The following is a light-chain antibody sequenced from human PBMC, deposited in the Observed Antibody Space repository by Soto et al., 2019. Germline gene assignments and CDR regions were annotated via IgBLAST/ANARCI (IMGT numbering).Light chain of an antibody. V-gene: IGKV1D-16*01. CDR3: QQYNSYPLT. CDR2: AAS. Sequence: DIQMTQSPSSLSASVGDRITITCRASQVINSWLAWYQQKPEKAPKSLIYAASSLQRGVPSRFSGSGSETDFTLTIRNLQPEDFGTYFCQQYNSYPLTFGGGTKVEIK. CDR1: QVINSW. J-gene: IGKJ4*01.